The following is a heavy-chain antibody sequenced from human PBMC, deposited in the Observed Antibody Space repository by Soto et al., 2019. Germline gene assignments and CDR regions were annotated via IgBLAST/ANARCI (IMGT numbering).Heavy chain of an antibody. Sequence: SETLSLTCTVSGGSISRYYWSWIRQPPGKGLEWIGYIYYSGSTNYNPSLKSRVTISVDTSKNQFSLKLSSVTAADTAVYYCAGGGPYNWFDPWGQGTLVTVSS. CDR3: AGGGPYNWFDP. CDR2: IYYSGST. D-gene: IGHD2-15*01. J-gene: IGHJ5*02. CDR1: GGSISRYY. V-gene: IGHV4-59*01.